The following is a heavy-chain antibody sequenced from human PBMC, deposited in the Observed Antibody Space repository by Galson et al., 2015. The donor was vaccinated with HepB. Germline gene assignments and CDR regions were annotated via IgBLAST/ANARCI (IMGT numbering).Heavy chain of an antibody. Sequence: TLSLTCAVYGGSFSGYYWSWIRQPPGKGLEWIEEINHSGSTNYNPSLKSRVTISVDTSKNQFSLKLSSVTAADTAVYYCARGEAVANFDYWGQGTLVTVSS. CDR3: ARGEAVANFDY. CDR2: INHSGST. J-gene: IGHJ4*02. V-gene: IGHV4-34*01. D-gene: IGHD6-19*01. CDR1: GGSFSGYY.